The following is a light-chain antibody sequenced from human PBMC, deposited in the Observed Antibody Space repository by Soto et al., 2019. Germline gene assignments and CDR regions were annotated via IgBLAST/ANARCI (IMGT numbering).Light chain of an antibody. CDR2: DVN. CDR1: SSDVGGY. V-gene: IGLV2-11*01. Sequence: QSALTQPRSVSGSPGQLVTISCTGTSSDVGGYVSWYQQYPGKAPKVMIYDVNKRPSGVPDRFSGSKSGNTASLTISGLQAEDEADYYCCSYAGTYTVVFGGGTKLTVL. J-gene: IGLJ2*01. CDR3: CSYAGTYTVV.